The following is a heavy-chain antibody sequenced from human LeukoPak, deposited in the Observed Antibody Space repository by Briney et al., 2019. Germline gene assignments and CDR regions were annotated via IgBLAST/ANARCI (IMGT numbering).Heavy chain of an antibody. CDR3: ARDPTYYDFWSGYYFDY. CDR2: ISGSGGST. V-gene: IGHV3-23*01. CDR1: GFTFSSYA. J-gene: IGHJ4*02. D-gene: IGHD3-3*01. Sequence: GGSLRLSCAASGFTFSSYAMSWVRQAPGKGLEWVSAISGSGGSTYYADSVKGRFTISRDNSKNTLYLQMNSLRAEDTAVYYCARDPTYYDFWSGYYFDYWGQGTLVTVSS.